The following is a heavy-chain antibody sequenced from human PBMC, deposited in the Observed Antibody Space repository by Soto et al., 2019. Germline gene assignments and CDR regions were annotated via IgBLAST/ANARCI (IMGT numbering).Heavy chain of an antibody. CDR2: INHSGST. CDR1: GGSFSGYY. Sequence: PSETLSLTCAVYGGSFSGYYWSWIRQPPGKRLEWIGEINHSGSTNYNPSLKSRVTISVDTSKNQFSLKLSSVTAADTAVYYCARGPHVLRFLEWLCWFDPWGQGXLVTVYS. V-gene: IGHV4-34*01. CDR3: ARGPHVLRFLEWLCWFDP. D-gene: IGHD3-3*01. J-gene: IGHJ5*02.